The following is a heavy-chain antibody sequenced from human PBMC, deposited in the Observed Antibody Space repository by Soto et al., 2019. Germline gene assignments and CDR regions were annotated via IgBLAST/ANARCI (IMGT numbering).Heavy chain of an antibody. J-gene: IGHJ4*02. CDR1: GGSISSGDYY. D-gene: IGHD3-16*01. V-gene: IGHV4-30-4*01. CDR2: IYYSGST. Sequence: QVQLQESGPGLVKPSQTLSLTCTVSGGSISSGDYYWSWIRQPPGKGLEWIGYIYYSGSTYYNPSLKRRVTISVDTSQDQFSLKLSSVTAADTAVYYCASAGITPLREPNDYWGQGTLVTVSS. CDR3: ASAGITPLREPNDY.